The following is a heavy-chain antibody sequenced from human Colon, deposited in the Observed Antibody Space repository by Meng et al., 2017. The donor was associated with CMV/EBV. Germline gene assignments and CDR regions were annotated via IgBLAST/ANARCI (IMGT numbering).Heavy chain of an antibody. CDR1: GYTLTELS. V-gene: IGHV1-24*01. CDR2: FDPEDGER. CDR3: ATFQVTHLGWFDP. J-gene: IGHJ5*02. Sequence: KVSGYTLTELSMHWVRQAPGKGLEWMGGFDPEDGERIYAQKFQGRVTMTEDTSTDTAHMELSSLRSEDTAVHYCATFQVTHLGWFDPWGQGTLVTVSS. D-gene: IGHD2-21*02.